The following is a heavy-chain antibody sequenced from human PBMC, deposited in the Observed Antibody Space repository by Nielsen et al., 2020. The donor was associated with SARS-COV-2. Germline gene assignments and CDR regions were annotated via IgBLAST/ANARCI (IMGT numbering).Heavy chain of an antibody. D-gene: IGHD3-10*01. Sequence: SETLSLTCAVYGGSFSGYYWSWIRQSPGKGLEWIGEINHSGSTNYNPSLKSRVTISVDTSKNQFSLKLSSVTAADTAVYYCARVMVRGVINVDAFDIWGQGTMVTVSS. CDR3: ARVMVRGVINVDAFDI. J-gene: IGHJ3*02. V-gene: IGHV4-34*01. CDR2: INHSGST. CDR1: GGSFSGYY.